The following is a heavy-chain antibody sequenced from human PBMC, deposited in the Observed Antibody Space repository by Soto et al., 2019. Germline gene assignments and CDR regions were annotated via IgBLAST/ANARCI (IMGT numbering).Heavy chain of an antibody. V-gene: IGHV3-23*01. Sequence: GSSLSLSCSASGFTFSRYAMSWVRQAPGKGLEWVETLSGSGDGRYHADSVKGRFTISRDNFKSSLYLQMSSLRAEDTAVYYCEKGKISTTTYTSFDSWGQGTLVTVSS. J-gene: IGHJ5*01. CDR1: GFTFSRYA. D-gene: IGHD1-26*01. CDR3: EKGKISTTTYTSFDS. CDR2: LSGSGDGR.